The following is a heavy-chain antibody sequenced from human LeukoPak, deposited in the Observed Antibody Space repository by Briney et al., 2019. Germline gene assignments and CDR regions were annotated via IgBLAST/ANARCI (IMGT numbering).Heavy chain of an antibody. J-gene: IGHJ4*02. CDR1: GYTFTSYG. Sequence: GASVKVSCKASGYTFTSYGISWVRQAPGQGLEWMGWMNPNSGNTGYAQKFQGRVTMTRNSSITTAYMELSSLRSEDTAVYYCARDPLGQWLLRPDYWGQGTLVTVSS. CDR2: MNPNSGNT. CDR3: ARDPLGQWLLRPDY. V-gene: IGHV1-8*02. D-gene: IGHD6-19*01.